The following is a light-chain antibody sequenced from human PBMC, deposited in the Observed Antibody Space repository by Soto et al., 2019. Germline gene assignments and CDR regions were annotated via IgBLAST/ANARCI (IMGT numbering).Light chain of an antibody. J-gene: IGKJ4*01. CDR2: DAS. CDR3: QQRSNWPQGVT. Sequence: EIVLTQSPATLSLSPWERATLSCRASQSVSSYLAWYQQKPGQAPRLLLYDASNRATGIPARFSGSGSGTDFTLTISRLEPEAFAVYYCQQRSNWPQGVTFGGGTKVDIK. CDR1: QSVSSY. V-gene: IGKV3-11*01.